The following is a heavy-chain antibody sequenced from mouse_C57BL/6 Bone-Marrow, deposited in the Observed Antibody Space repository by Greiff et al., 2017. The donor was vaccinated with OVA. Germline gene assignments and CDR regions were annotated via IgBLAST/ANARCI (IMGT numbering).Heavy chain of an antibody. CDR1: GYAFTNYL. V-gene: IGHV1-54*01. D-gene: IGHD2-4*01. J-gene: IGHJ2*01. CDR2: INPGSGGT. Sequence: VKLMESGAELVRPGTSVKVSCKASGYAFTNYLIEWVKQRPGQGLEWIGVINPGSGGTNYNEKFKGKATLTADKSSSTAYMQRSSLTSEDSAVYFCARRPYDYYFDYWGQGTTLTVSS. CDR3: ARRPYDYYFDY.